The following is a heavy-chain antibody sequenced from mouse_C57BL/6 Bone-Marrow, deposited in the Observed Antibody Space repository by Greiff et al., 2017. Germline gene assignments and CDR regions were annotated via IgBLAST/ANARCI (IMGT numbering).Heavy chain of an antibody. CDR1: GYTFTDYE. V-gene: IGHV1-15*01. J-gene: IGHJ2*01. D-gene: IGHD1-1*01. CDR3: TRGIYYYGSFDY. Sequence: VQLQQSGAELVRPGASVTLSCKASGYTFTDYEMHWVKQTPVHGLEWIGAIDPETGGTAYNQKFKGKAILTADKSSSTAYMELRCLTSEDSSVYYCTRGIYYYGSFDYWGQGTTLTVSS. CDR2: IDPETGGT.